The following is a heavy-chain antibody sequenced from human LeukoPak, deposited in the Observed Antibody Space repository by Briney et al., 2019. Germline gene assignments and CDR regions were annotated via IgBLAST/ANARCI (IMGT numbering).Heavy chain of an antibody. J-gene: IGHJ4*02. D-gene: IGHD1-26*01. V-gene: IGHV3-7*01. Sequence: PGGSLRLSCAASGFTFSSYGMSWVRQTPEKGLEWVANIKQDGSEIYYVDSVKGRFTISRDNAENSLYLQMNSLRADDTAVYYCARDKIVGPTTLDYWGQGTLVTVSS. CDR3: ARDKIVGPTTLDY. CDR1: GFTFSSYG. CDR2: IKQDGSEI.